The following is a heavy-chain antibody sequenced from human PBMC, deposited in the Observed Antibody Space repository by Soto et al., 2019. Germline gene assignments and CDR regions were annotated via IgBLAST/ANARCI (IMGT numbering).Heavy chain of an antibody. CDR3: ARHRITIFGVVTDVRFDY. Sequence: SHTLSLTCTVSGGSISRSSYYWRWIRQPPAHGLEWIGSIYYSGSTYYNPSLKSRVTISVDTSKNQFSLKLSSVTAADTAVYYCARHRITIFGVVTDVRFDYCGQGTLVTVSS. CDR2: IYYSGST. CDR1: GGSISRSSYY. J-gene: IGHJ4*02. D-gene: IGHD3-3*01. V-gene: IGHV4-39*01.